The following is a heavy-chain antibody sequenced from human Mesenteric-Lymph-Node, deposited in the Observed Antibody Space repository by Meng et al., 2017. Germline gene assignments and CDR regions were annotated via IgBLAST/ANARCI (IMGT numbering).Heavy chain of an antibody. CDR3: ARDHFRETLYYGMDV. J-gene: IGHJ6*02. CDR1: GGSISSYY. D-gene: IGHD3-10*01. CDR2: IYYSGST. Sequence: SETLSLTCTVSGGSISSYYWSWIRQPPGKGLEWIGYIYYSGSTNYNPSLKSRVTISVDTSKNQFFLKLSSVTAADTAVYYCARDHFRETLYYGMDVWGQGTTVTVSS. V-gene: IGHV4-59*01.